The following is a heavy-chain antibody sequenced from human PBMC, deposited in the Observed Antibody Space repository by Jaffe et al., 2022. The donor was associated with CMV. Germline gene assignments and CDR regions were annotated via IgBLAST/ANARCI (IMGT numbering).Heavy chain of an antibody. D-gene: IGHD2-15*01. V-gene: IGHV3-21*01. CDR1: GFTFSSYS. CDR3: ARGGAYCSGGSCYQAAFDY. CDR2: ISSSSSYI. Sequence: EVQLVESGGGLVKPGGSLRLSCAASGFTFSSYSMNWVRQAPGKGLEWVSSISSSSSYIYYADSVKGRFTISRDNAKNSLYLQMNSLRAEDTAVYYCARGGAYCSGGSCYQAAFDYWGQGTLVTVSS. J-gene: IGHJ4*02.